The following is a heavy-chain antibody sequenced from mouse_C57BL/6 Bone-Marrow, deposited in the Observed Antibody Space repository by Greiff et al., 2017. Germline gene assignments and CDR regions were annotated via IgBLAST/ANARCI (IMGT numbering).Heavy chain of an antibody. Sequence: EVQLVESGEGLVKPGGSLKLSCAASGFTFSSYAMSWVRQTPEKRLEWVAYISSGGDYIYYADTVKGRFTISRDNARNTLYLQMSSLKSEDTAMYYCTRDAPSYGSSFWFAYWGQGTLVTVSA. CDR1: GFTFSSYA. V-gene: IGHV5-9-1*02. J-gene: IGHJ3*01. CDR3: TRDAPSYGSSFWFAY. CDR2: ISSGGDYI. D-gene: IGHD1-1*01.